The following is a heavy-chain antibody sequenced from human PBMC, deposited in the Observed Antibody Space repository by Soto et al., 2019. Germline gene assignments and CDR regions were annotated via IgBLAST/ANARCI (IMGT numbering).Heavy chain of an antibody. V-gene: IGHV3-15*01. CDR2: IKSKTDGGTT. D-gene: IGHD5-12*01. CDR3: TTDLSRRDGYNYQDY. CDR1: GFTFSNAW. J-gene: IGHJ4*02. Sequence: GGSVRLSCAASGFTFSNAWMSWVRQAPGKGLEWVGRIKSKTDGGTTDYAAPVKGRFTISRDDSKNTLYLQMNSLKTEDTAVYYCTTDLSRRDGYNYQDYWGQGTLVTVSS.